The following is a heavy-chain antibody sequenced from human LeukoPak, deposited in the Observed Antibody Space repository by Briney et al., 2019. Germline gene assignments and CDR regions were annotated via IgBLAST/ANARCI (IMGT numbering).Heavy chain of an antibody. CDR2: IYYSGST. CDR1: GGSISSYY. D-gene: IGHD3-22*01. CDR3: ASAEDYYDSSGWDY. Sequence: SETLSLTCTVSGGSISSYYWSWIRQPPGKGLEWIGYIYYSGSTNYNPSLKSRVTISVDTSKNQFSLKLSSVTAADTAVYYCASAEDYYDSSGWDYWGQGTLVTVSS. J-gene: IGHJ4*02. V-gene: IGHV4-59*08.